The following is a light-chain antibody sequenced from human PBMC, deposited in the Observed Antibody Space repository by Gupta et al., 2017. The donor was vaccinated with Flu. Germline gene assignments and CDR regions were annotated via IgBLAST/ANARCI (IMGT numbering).Light chain of an antibody. Sequence: DVVMTQSPLSLPVTLGQPASISCRSSQSLVYTDGNIYLNWFHQRPGQSPRRLIYKVSNRDSGVPDRFSGSGSGTDFTLKSSRVEAGDVGVYYCMQGTHWPFTFGQGTRLEIK. V-gene: IGKV2-30*01. CDR3: MQGTHWPFT. J-gene: IGKJ5*01. CDR1: QSLVYTDGNIY. CDR2: KVS.